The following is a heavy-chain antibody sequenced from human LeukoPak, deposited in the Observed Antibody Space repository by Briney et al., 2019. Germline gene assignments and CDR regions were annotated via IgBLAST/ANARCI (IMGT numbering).Heavy chain of an antibody. D-gene: IGHD6-19*01. CDR1: GFTFDDYA. CDR3: ARGQLVAGTGPYYYYGMDV. V-gene: IGHV3-9*01. J-gene: IGHJ6*02. CDR2: ISWNSGSI. Sequence: GRSLRLSCAASGFTFDDYAMHWVRQAPGKGLEWVSGISWNSGSIGYADSVKGRFTISRDNAKNSLYLQMNSLRAEDTAVYYCARGQLVAGTGPYYYYGMDVWGQGTTVTVSS.